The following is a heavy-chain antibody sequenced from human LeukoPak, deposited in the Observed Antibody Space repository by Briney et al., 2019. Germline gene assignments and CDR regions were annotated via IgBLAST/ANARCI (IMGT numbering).Heavy chain of an antibody. J-gene: IGHJ5*02. CDR3: ATGHWKTAWSSPINWFDP. Sequence: SETLSLTCAVYGGSFSGYYWSWIRQPPGKGLEWIGEINHGGSTNYNPSLKSRVTISVDTSKNQFSLKLSSVTAADTAVYYCATGHWKTAWSSPINWFDPWGQGTLVTVSS. CDR1: GGSFSGYY. D-gene: IGHD1-26*01. CDR2: INHGGST. V-gene: IGHV4-34*01.